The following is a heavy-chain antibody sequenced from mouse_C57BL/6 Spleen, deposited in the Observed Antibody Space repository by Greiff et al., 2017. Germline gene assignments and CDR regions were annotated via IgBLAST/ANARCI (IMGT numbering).Heavy chain of an antibody. CDR2: IYPGSGNT. D-gene: IGHD2-4*01. CDR3: ARGDYEGYFDV. Sequence: QVQLQQSGAELVRPGASVKLSCKASGYTFTVYYINWVKQRPGQGLEWIARIYPGSGNTYYNEKFKGKATLTAEKSSSTAYMQLSSLTSEDSAVYFCARGDYEGYFDVWGTGTTVTVSS. V-gene: IGHV1-76*01. CDR1: GYTFTVYY. J-gene: IGHJ1*03.